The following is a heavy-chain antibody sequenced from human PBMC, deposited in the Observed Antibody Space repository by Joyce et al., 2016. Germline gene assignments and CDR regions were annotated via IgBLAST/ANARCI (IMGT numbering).Heavy chain of an antibody. CDR3: ATWAPTNYDFWSGYSYYFDN. CDR2: ISASGGST. J-gene: IGHJ4*02. D-gene: IGHD3-3*01. V-gene: IGHV3-23*01. Sequence: EVQLLESGGGLVQPGGSLRLSCAASGLTFSSYAIRWGRQAPGKGLEWVSTISASGGSTYYAASVKGRFTISRDNSEDSLYLHMNSLRAEDTAVYYCATWAPTNYDFWSGYSYYFDNWGQGTLVTVSS. CDR1: GLTFSSYA.